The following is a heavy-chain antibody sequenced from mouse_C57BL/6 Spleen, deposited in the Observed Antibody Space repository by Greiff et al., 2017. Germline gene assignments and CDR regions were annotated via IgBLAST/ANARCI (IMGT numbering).Heavy chain of an antibody. CDR1: GYTFTSYW. CDR2: IDPSDSET. D-gene: IGHD2-4*01. V-gene: IGHV1-52*01. CDR3: AREGLRRYYFDY. Sequence: QVQLQQPGAELVRPGSSVKLSCKASGYTFTSYWMHWVRQRPIQGLEWIGNIDPSDSETLYNQKFKDKATLTVDKSSSTAYMQLSSLTSEDSAVYYCAREGLRRYYFDYWGQGTTLTVSS. J-gene: IGHJ2*01.